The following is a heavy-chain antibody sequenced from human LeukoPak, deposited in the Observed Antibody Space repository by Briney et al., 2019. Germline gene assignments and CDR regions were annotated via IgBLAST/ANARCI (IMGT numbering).Heavy chain of an antibody. CDR1: GFTFSNAW. CDR2: IKSKTDGGTT. J-gene: IGHJ4*02. D-gene: IGHD4-17*01. Sequence: PGGSLRLSCAASGFTFSNAWMSWVRQAPGKGLEWVGRIKSKTDGGTTDYAAPVKGRFTISRDDSKNTLYLQMNSLKTEDTAVYYCTTDPAGMTTVTTSFDYWGQGTLVTVSS. V-gene: IGHV3-15*01. CDR3: TTDPAGMTTVTTSFDY.